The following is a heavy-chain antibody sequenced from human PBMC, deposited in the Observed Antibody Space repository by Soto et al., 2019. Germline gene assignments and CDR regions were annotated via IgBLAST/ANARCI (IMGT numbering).Heavy chain of an antibody. Sequence: SETLSLTCTVSGGSITSSYWSWIRRPPGKGLEWIAYIYDTGISGYTPSTSYNPSLKSRVSMSVDTSKRQFSLKLTSVTAADTAVHYCARGEDAFFYYGLDVWGQGITVTVSS. CDR2: IYDTGISGYTPST. CDR3: ARGEDAFFYYGLDV. CDR1: GGSITSSY. V-gene: IGHV4-59*01. J-gene: IGHJ6*02.